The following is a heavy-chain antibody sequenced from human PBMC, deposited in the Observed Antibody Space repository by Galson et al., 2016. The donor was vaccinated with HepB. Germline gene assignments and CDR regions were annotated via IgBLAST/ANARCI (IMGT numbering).Heavy chain of an antibody. CDR3: ARDPILHADSDGYPDAFDV. CDR2: IFHTGAT. CDR1: GGSISSHF. V-gene: IGHV4-59*11. D-gene: IGHD3-22*01. J-gene: IGHJ3*01. Sequence: ETLSLTCTVSGGSISSHFWNWFRQPPGKGLEWIGWIFHTGATNYKSSLKSRVTMSVDTSKSQFSLKLRSVTFADTAIYYCARDPILHADSDGYPDAFDVWGPGTVVTVSS.